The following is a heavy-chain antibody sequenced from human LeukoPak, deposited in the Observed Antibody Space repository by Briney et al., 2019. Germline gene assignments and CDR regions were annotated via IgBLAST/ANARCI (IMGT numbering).Heavy chain of an antibody. Sequence: GGSLRLSCAASGFSFSSYGMHWVRQAPGKGLEWVAFIRSDGSIEYYADSVKGRFTISRDNAKNTLYLQMNSLRAEDAALYYCAKDQPEAYFDYWGRGTLATVSS. CDR1: GFSFSSYG. CDR2: IRSDGSIE. D-gene: IGHD1-14*01. V-gene: IGHV3-30*02. CDR3: AKDQPEAYFDY. J-gene: IGHJ4*02.